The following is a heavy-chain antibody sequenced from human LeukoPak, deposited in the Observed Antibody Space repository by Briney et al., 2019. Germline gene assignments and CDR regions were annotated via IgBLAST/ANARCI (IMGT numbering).Heavy chain of an antibody. D-gene: IGHD2-2*01. V-gene: IGHV4-38-2*02. J-gene: IGHJ3*02. CDR2: IYHSGST. CDR1: GYSISSGYY. Sequence: PSETLSLTCNVSGYSISSGYYWGWIRQPPGKGLQWIGTIYHSGSTNYNPSLKSRVTISVDTSKNQFSLKLSSVTAADTAVYYCAREPKDDIVVVLGAFDIWGQGTMVTVSS. CDR3: AREPKDDIVVVLGAFDI.